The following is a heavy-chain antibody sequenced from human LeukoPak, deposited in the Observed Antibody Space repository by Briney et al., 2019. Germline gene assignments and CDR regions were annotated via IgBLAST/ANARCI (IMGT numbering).Heavy chain of an antibody. CDR1: GGSFSGYY. CDR3: ARIRSAGYSSSWYSRGLWFDP. CDR2: INHSGGT. V-gene: IGHV4-34*01. Sequence: PSETLSLTCAVYGGSFSGYYWSWIRQPPGKGLEWIGEINHSGGTNYNPSLKSRVTISVDTSKNQFSLKLSSVTAADTAVYYCARIRSAGYSSSWYSRGLWFDPWGQGTLVTVSS. D-gene: IGHD6-13*01. J-gene: IGHJ5*02.